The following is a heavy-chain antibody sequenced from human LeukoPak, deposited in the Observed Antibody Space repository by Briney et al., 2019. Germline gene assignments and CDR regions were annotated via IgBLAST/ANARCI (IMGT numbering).Heavy chain of an antibody. V-gene: IGHV3-21*01. Sequence: PGGSLRLSCAASGFTFSSYSMNWVRQAPGKGLEWVSSISSSSSYIYYADSVKGRFTISRDNSKSTLYLHLNIPRPEDTAVHYCTRSVVTTADFDYWGQGTLVTVSS. J-gene: IGHJ4*02. CDR2: ISSSSSYI. CDR1: GFTFSSYS. D-gene: IGHD2-21*02. CDR3: TRSVVTTADFDY.